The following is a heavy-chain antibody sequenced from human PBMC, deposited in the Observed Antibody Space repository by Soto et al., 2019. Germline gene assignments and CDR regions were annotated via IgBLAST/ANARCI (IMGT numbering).Heavy chain of an antibody. D-gene: IGHD5-12*01. CDR2: IKDGGLT. CDR3: ARGQEGVVATH. J-gene: IGHJ4*02. CDR1: GGSLSGYY. V-gene: IGHV4-34*01. Sequence: PSETLSLTCVVYGGSLSGYYWSWIRQPPGKGLEWIGEIKDGGLTNYSPSLKSRATISADRPKNQFSLKLYSVTAADTAVYYCARGQEGVVATHWDQGSLVTVSS.